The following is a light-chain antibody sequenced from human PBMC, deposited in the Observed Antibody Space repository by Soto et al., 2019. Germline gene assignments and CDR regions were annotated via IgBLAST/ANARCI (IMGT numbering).Light chain of an antibody. CDR2: GAS. V-gene: IGKV3-20*01. CDR3: QQYGSSPPLT. CDR1: QSVSSS. J-gene: IGKJ4*01. Sequence: EIVLTQSPGTLSLSPGERATLSCRASQSVSSSLAWYQQKPGQAPRLLIHGASSRATGIPDRFSGSGSGTDFTLTISRLEPEDFAVYYCQQYGSSPPLTFGGVTKVEIK.